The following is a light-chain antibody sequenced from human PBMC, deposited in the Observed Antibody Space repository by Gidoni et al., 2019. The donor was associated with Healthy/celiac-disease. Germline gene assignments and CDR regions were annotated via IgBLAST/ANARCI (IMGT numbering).Light chain of an antibody. Sequence: QSVLTQPPSTSGTPGQRVTISCSGSSSNIGSNTVNGYQQLPGPAPKLRIYSNNQRPSGVPDRFSGSKSGTSASLAISGLQSEDEADYYCAAWDDSLNGWVFGGGTKLTVL. J-gene: IGLJ3*02. CDR3: AAWDDSLNGWV. CDR1: SSNIGSNT. CDR2: SNN. V-gene: IGLV1-44*01.